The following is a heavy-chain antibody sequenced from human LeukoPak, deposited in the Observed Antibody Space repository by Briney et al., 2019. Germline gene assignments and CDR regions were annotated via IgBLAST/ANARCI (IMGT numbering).Heavy chain of an antibody. V-gene: IGHV1-69-2*01. CDR2: VDPEDGET. CDR3: ARDLRSGQYDSSGYYYYYYYMDV. J-gene: IGHJ6*03. CDR1: GYTFTDYY. Sequence: GASVKVSCKVSGYTFTDYYMHWVQQAPGKGLEWMGLVDPEDGETIYAEKFQGRVTITADTSTDTAYMELSSLRSEDTAVYYCARDLRSGQYDSSGYYYYYYYMDVWGKGTTVTVSS. D-gene: IGHD3-22*01.